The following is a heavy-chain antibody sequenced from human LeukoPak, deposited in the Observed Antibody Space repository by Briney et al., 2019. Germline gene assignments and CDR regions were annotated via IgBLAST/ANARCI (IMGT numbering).Heavy chain of an antibody. D-gene: IGHD2-2*01. V-gene: IGHV4-39*07. CDR1: GGSISSSSFY. CDR3: ARDSYCSSTSCYYFDY. Sequence: SETLSLTCTVSGGSISSSSFYWGWIRQPPGKGLEWIGNIYYDRSTYYNPSLKSRVTISVDTSKNQFSLKLSSVTAADTAVYYCARDSYCSSTSCYYFDYWGQGTLVTVSS. CDR2: IYYDRST. J-gene: IGHJ4*02.